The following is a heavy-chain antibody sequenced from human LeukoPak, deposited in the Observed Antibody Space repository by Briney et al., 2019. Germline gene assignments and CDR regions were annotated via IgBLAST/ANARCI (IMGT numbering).Heavy chain of an antibody. CDR2: IKSKTDGETR. Sequence: GGSLRLSCAASGFPFNNAWMSWVRQAPGKGLEWVGRIKSKTDGETRESPAPVKGRFTISRDDSKNTLYLQMNSLKTEDTAVYYCARDGKGAHDYWGQGTLVTVSS. D-gene: IGHD1-26*01. J-gene: IGHJ4*02. CDR3: ARDGKGAHDY. V-gene: IGHV3-15*01. CDR1: GFPFNNAW.